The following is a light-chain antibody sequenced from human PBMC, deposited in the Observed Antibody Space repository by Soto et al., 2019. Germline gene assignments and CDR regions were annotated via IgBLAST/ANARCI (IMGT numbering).Light chain of an antibody. CDR1: SSDVGGYNY. Sequence: QSVLTQPPSASGSPGQSVTISCAGTSSDVGGYNYVSWYQQHPGKAPKIMIYEVSKRPSGVPDRFSGSKSGNTASLTVSGLQAEDEADYYCSSYAESSNYVFGTGTKVTVL. CDR3: SSYAESSNYV. V-gene: IGLV2-8*01. CDR2: EVS. J-gene: IGLJ1*01.